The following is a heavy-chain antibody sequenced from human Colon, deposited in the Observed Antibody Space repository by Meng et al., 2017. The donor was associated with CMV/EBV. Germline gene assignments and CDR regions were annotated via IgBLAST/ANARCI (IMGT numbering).Heavy chain of an antibody. D-gene: IGHD3-10*01. CDR2: ISGTSSTI. CDR1: GFTFSDYY. V-gene: IGHV3-11*04. CDR3: AKDLGFGDFFYLDV. Sequence: GESLKISCAASGFTFSDYYMSWIRQTPGKGLEWVSYISGTSSTIYYADSVKGRFTISRDNAKNSLYLQMNSLRAEDTAVYYCAKDLGFGDFFYLDVWGQGTTVTVSS. J-gene: IGHJ6*02.